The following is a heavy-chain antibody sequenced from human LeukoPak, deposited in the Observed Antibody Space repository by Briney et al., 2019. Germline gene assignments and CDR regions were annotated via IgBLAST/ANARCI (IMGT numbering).Heavy chain of an antibody. Sequence: SETLSLTCNVSGGSISSYYWNWIRQPPGKGLDWIGCIYHSGSTNFNPSLKSRVTISVDASKNQFSLNLSSVTAADTAVYYCVRSFWGYYFDYWGQGILVTVSS. D-gene: IGHD3-16*01. CDR1: GGSISSYY. J-gene: IGHJ4*02. CDR3: VRSFWGYYFDY. V-gene: IGHV4-59*01. CDR2: IYHSGST.